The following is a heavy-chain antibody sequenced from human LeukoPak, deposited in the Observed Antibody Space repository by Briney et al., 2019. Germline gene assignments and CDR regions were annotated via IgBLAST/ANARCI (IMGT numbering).Heavy chain of an antibody. CDR1: GLTVSSNY. D-gene: IGHD6-19*01. Sequence: NPGGSLRLSCAASGLTVSSNYMSWVRQAPGKGLEWVSSISSSSSYMYYADSVKGRFTISRDNAKNSLYLQMNSLRAGDTAVYYCARGRVVVAVSDYWGQGTLVTVSS. J-gene: IGHJ4*02. CDR2: ISSSSSYM. V-gene: IGHV3-21*01. CDR3: ARGRVVVAVSDY.